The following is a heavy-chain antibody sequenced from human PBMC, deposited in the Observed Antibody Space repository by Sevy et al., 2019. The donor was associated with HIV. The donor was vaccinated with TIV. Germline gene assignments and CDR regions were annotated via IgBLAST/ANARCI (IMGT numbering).Heavy chain of an antibody. CDR1: GYTFTSYG. Sequence: ASVKVSCKASGYTFTSYGICWVRQAPGQGLEWMGWISAYNCNTIYAQKLQGRVTMTTDTSTSTAYMELRSLRSDDTAVYYCARDPGALIAARPRGDYYYYGMDVWGQGTTVTVSS. CDR3: ARDPGALIAARPRGDYYYYGMDV. J-gene: IGHJ6*02. CDR2: ISAYNCNT. V-gene: IGHV1-18*01. D-gene: IGHD6-6*01.